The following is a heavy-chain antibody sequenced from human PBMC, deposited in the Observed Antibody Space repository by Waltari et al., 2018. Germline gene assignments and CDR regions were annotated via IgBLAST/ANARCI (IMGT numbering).Heavy chain of an antibody. V-gene: IGHV3-9*01. CDR1: GFTFDDYA. CDR2: ISWNSGSI. J-gene: IGHJ4*02. Sequence: GESGGGLVQPGRSLRLSCAASGFTFDDYAMHWVRQAPGKGLAWVSGISWNSGSIGYADSVKGRFTISRDNAKNSLYLQMNSLRAEDTALYYCAKDYDFWSGIPQIDYWGQGTLVTVSS. CDR3: AKDYDFWSGIPQIDY. D-gene: IGHD3-3*01.